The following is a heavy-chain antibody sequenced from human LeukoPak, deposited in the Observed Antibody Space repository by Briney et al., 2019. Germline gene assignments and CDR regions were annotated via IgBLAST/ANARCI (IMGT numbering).Heavy chain of an antibody. CDR1: GFTVSSNY. Sequence: PGGSLRLSCAASGFTVSSNYMSWVRQAPGKGLEWVSIIYSGGTTYYADSVKGRFTISRDTSKNTLYLQMNSLRAEDTAVYYCARGQWLSPKFDYWGQGTLVTVSS. CDR3: ARGQWLSPKFDY. D-gene: IGHD3-22*01. CDR2: IYSGGTT. J-gene: IGHJ4*02. V-gene: IGHV3-53*01.